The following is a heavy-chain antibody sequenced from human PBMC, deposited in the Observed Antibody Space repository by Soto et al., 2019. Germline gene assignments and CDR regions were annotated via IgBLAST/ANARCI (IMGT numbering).Heavy chain of an antibody. CDR1: GGTFSTYG. CDR3: ARDPRITIFGVVRPAYYYYGMDV. Sequence: GSSVKVSCKASGGTFSTYGISWVRQAPGQGLEWMGWISAYNGNTNYAQKLQGRVTMTTDTSTSTAYMELRSLRSDDTAAYYCARDPRITIFGVVRPAYYYYGMDVWGQGTTVTVSS. V-gene: IGHV1-18*01. CDR2: ISAYNGNT. D-gene: IGHD3-3*01. J-gene: IGHJ6*02.